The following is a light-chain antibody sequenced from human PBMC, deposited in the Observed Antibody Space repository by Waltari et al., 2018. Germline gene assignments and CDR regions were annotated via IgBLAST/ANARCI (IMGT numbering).Light chain of an antibody. CDR1: QSVSSS. CDR2: GAS. Sequence: EIVMTQSPATLSLSPGERATLSCRASQSVSSSLAWYQQKPGQAPRLLIYGASSRATGIPDRLSGSGSETDFTLTISSLEPEDVGVYYCLQRSNWYSFGQGTKVESK. V-gene: IGKV3D-15*01. J-gene: IGKJ2*03. CDR3: LQRSNWYS.